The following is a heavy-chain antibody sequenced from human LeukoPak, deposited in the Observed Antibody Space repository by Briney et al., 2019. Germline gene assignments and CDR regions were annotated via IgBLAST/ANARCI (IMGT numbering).Heavy chain of an antibody. CDR1: GGSISSASYY. J-gene: IGHJ4*02. V-gene: IGHV4-61*02. CDR2: IYISGST. CDR3: AREREGPYGYLDY. D-gene: IGHD4-17*01. Sequence: PSETLSLTCTVSGGSISSASYYWSWIRQPAGKGLEWIGRIYISGSTNYNPSLKSRVTISVDTSKNQLSLKLSSVTAADTAVYYCAREREGPYGYLDYWGQGTLVTVSS.